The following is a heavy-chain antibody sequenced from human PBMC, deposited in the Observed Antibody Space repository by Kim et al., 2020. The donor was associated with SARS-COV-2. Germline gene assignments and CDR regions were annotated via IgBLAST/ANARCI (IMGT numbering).Heavy chain of an antibody. J-gene: IGHJ5*02. D-gene: IGHD4-17*01. V-gene: IGHV3-53*04. Sequence: YYADSVKGRFTISRHNSKNTLYLQMNSLRAEDTAVYYCARGEVTTGWFDPWGQGTLVTVSS. CDR3: ARGEVTTGWFDP.